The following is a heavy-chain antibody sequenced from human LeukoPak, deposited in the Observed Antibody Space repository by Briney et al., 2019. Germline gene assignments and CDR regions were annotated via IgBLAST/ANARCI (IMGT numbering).Heavy chain of an antibody. CDR1: GFTFSNYA. CDR2: IHYSGGST. Sequence: PGGSLRLSCAASGFTFSNYAMSWVRQAPGKGLEWVSAIHYSGGSTYYADSVKGRFTISRDNSKNSLYLQMNSLRAEDTAIYYCARCGRGYDSSGYYSYWGQGTLVTVSS. CDR3: ARCGRGYDSSGYYSY. D-gene: IGHD3-22*01. V-gene: IGHV3-23*01. J-gene: IGHJ4*02.